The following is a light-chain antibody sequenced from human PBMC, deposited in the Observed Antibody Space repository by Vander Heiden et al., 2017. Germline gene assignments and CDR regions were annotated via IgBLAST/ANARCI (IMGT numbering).Light chain of an antibody. CDR3: QQYDSRCRR. CDR2: WAS. J-gene: IGKJ4*02. V-gene: IGKV4-1*01. CDR1: QSVLSSSNNKNY. Sequence: DIVMTQSPDSLAVSLGARATINCKSSQSVLSSSNNKNYLAWYQQKPGQPPKLLICWASTRESGVPDRFSGSGSGTDFTLTISSLQAEDVAVYYCQQYDSRCRRFGSETKVKFK.